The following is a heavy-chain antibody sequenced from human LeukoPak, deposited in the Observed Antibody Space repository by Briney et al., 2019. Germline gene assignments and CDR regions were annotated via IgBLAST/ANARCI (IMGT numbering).Heavy chain of an antibody. V-gene: IGHV3-30-3*01. J-gene: IGHJ6*02. Sequence: PGRSLRLSCAASGFTFSSYAMHWVRQAPGKGLEWVAVISYEGSNKYYADSVKGRFTISRDNSKNTLYLQMNSLRAEDTAVYYCARDSYFDWLLYRNYGMDVWGQGTTVTVSS. D-gene: IGHD3-9*01. CDR1: GFTFSSYA. CDR3: ARDSYFDWLLYRNYGMDV. CDR2: ISYEGSNK.